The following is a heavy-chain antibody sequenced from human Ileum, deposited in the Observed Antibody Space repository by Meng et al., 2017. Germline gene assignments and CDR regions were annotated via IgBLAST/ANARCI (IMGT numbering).Heavy chain of an antibody. J-gene: IGHJ4*02. CDR3: AQYSSNWFLDH. CDR1: GFSFSTCW. D-gene: IGHD6-13*01. V-gene: IGHV3-7*01. Sequence: GSLRLSCAASGFSFSTCWMSWVRQAPGKGLECVASINQNGGEKYYVDSVKGRFDISRDNVKNSLYLQMNSMGGEDTAIYYCAQYSSNWFLDHWGQGTLVTVSS. CDR2: INQNGGEK.